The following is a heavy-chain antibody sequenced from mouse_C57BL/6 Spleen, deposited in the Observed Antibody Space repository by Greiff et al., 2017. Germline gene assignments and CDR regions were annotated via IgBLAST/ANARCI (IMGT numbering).Heavy chain of an antibody. CDR2: IYPGDGDT. V-gene: IGHV1-80*01. J-gene: IGHJ3*01. CDR1: GYAFSSYW. D-gene: IGHD2-4*01. CDR3: ARSDYDYLQFAY. Sequence: VKLQESGAELVKPGASVKISCKASGYAFSSYWMNWVTQRPGKGLEWIGQIYPGDGDTNYNGKFKGKATLTADKSSSAAYMQRSSLTSEDSAVYFCARSDYDYLQFAYWGQGTLVTVSA.